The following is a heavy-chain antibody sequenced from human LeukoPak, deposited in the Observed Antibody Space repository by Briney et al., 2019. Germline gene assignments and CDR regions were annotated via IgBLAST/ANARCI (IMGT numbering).Heavy chain of an antibody. Sequence: GRSLRLSCAASGFTFSRYGMHWVRQAPGKGLEWVANIWYDGSEEYYGDSVKGRVTISRDNSKNMVYLQMNSLRGEDTAVYYCARGSGLVVRGDYFDYWGQGTLVTVSS. D-gene: IGHD1-26*01. V-gene: IGHV3-33*01. CDR3: ARGSGLVVRGDYFDY. CDR2: IWYDGSEE. CDR1: GFTFSRYG. J-gene: IGHJ4*02.